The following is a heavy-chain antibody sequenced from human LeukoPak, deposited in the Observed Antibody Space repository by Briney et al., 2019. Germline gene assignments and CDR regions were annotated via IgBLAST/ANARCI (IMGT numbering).Heavy chain of an antibody. CDR3: ARGIADYYFDY. D-gene: IGHD6-13*01. CDR1: GGSIRSSYYY. V-gene: IGHV4-39*07. Sequence: PSETLSLTCTVSGGSIRSSYYYWGWIRQPPGKGLEWIGSIYDSGSTYYNPSLKSRVTISVDTSKNQFSLKLSSVTAADTAVYYCARGIADYYFDYWGQGTLVTVSS. CDR2: IYDSGST. J-gene: IGHJ4*02.